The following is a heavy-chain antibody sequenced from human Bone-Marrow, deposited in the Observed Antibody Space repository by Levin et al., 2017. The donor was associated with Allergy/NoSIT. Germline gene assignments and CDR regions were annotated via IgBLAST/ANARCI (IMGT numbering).Heavy chain of an antibody. J-gene: IGHJ3*02. CDR3: AREHEFTGSPGRARGRISEAGTFDI. CDR1: GFTLSDYY. CDR2: IGSNGII. D-gene: IGHD6-6*01. V-gene: IGHV3-11*01. Sequence: GGSLRLSCAASGFTLSDYYMSWMRQAPGKGLEWVSYIGSNGIIYYSGSVRGRFIISRDNAKNSLYLQLNSLSTEDTAVYYCAREHEFTGSPGRARGRISEAGTFDIWGQGTMVTVSS.